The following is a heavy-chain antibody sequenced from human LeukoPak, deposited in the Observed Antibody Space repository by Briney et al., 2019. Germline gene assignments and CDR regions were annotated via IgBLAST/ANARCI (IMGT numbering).Heavy chain of an antibody. CDR3: ARKISAAGSRWFDP. Sequence: SGTVSLTCAVSGGSISSGNWWSWVRQPPGKGLEWIGEIYHSGSTNYNPSLKSRVTISVDKSKNQFSLKLSSVTAADTAVYYCARKISAAGSRWFDPWGQGTLVTVSS. J-gene: IGHJ5*02. V-gene: IGHV4-4*02. CDR2: IYHSGST. D-gene: IGHD6-13*01. CDR1: GGSISSGNW.